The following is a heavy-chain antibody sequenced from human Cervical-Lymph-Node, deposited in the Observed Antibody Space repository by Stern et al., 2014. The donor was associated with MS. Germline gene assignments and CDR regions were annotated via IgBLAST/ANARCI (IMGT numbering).Heavy chain of an antibody. D-gene: IGHD6-6*01. CDR3: VKAMASSIAARPWFDP. CDR2: ISSNGGST. CDR1: GFTFSSYA. J-gene: IGHJ5*02. V-gene: IGHV3-64D*06. Sequence: EVQLLESGGGLVQPGGSLRLSCSASGFTFSSYAMHWVRQAPGKGLEYVSAISSNGGSTYYADSVKGRFTISRDNSKNTLYLQMSSLRAEDTAVYYCVKAMASSIAARPWFDPWGQGTLVTVSS.